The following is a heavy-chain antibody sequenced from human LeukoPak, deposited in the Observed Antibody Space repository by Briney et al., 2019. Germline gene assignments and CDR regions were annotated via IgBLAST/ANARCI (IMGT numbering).Heavy chain of an antibody. CDR1: GGSFSGYY. J-gene: IGHJ6*02. CDR3: ARGRYYYGSGSYFPHYYYYYGMDV. D-gene: IGHD3-10*01. Sequence: SETLSLTCAVYGGSFSGYYWSWIRRPPGKGLEWIGEINHSGSTNYNPSLKSRVTISVDTSKNQFSLKLSSVTAADTAVYYCARGRYYYGSGSYFPHYYYYYGMDVWGQGTTVTVSS. V-gene: IGHV4-34*01. CDR2: INHSGST.